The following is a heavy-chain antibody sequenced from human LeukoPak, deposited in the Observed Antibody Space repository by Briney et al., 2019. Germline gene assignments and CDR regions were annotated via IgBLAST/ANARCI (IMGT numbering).Heavy chain of an antibody. V-gene: IGHV4-4*07. CDR2: IYTSGST. D-gene: IGHD2-2*01. CDR1: GGSISSYY. Sequence: PSETLSLTCTVSGGSISSYYWSWIRQPAGKGLEWIGRIYTSGSTNYNPSLKSRVTMSVDTSKNQFSLKPSSVTAADTAVYYCARVSGYCSSTSCPPEFDIWGQGTMVTVSS. J-gene: IGHJ3*02. CDR3: ARVSGYCSSTSCPPEFDI.